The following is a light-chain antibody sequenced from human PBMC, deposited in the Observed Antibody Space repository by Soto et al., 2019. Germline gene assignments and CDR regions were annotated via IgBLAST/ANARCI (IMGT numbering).Light chain of an antibody. CDR1: QSVSSSA. J-gene: IGKJ1*01. CDR2: GAS. CDR3: HQYTRSPPWT. V-gene: IGKV3-20*01. Sequence: EIVLTQSPGTLALSPGERVTLSCRASQSVSSSALAWYQQTPGQAPRLLIYGASNRATGIPDRFTGSGSGTDFTLTISRLEPEDFAGYYCHQYTRSPPWTFGQGTKVEIK.